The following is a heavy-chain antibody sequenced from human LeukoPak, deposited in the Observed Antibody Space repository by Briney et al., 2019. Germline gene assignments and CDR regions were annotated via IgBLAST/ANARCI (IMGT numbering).Heavy chain of an antibody. D-gene: IGHD3-10*01. CDR1: GFTFCSYS. CDR3: ARADGSGSYDY. V-gene: IGHV3-48*01. CDR2: ISSSSSTI. Sequence: GGSLRLSCAASGFTFCSYSMNWVRQAPGKGLEWVSYISSSSSTIYYADSVKGRFTISRDNAKNSLYLQMNSLRAEDTAVYYCARADGSGSYDYWGQGNLVTVSS. J-gene: IGHJ4*02.